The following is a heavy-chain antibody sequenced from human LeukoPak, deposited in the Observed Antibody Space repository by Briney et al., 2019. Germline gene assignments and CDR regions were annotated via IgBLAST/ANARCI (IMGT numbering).Heavy chain of an antibody. D-gene: IGHD6-13*01. CDR1: GFTFSNYA. Sequence: GGSLRLSCAASGFTFSNYAIHWVRQAPGKGLEWVAFIRYDGSNKYYVDSVEGRFTFSRDNSKNTLYLQMNSLRAEDTAVYYCAKDRSIAAGDDAFDIWGQGTMVIVSS. J-gene: IGHJ3*02. CDR2: IRYDGSNK. V-gene: IGHV3-30*02. CDR3: AKDRSIAAGDDAFDI.